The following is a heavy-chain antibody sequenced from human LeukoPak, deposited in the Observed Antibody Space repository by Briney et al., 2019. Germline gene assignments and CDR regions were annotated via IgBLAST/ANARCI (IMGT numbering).Heavy chain of an antibody. D-gene: IGHD3-3*01. J-gene: IGHJ4*02. CDR3: ATPAAFGVVWYYFDY. Sequence: ASVKVSCKASGGTFSSYAISRVRQAPGQGLEWMGGIIPIFGTANYAQKFQGRVTITTDESTSTAYMELSSLRSEETAAYYCATPAAFGVVWYYFDYWGQGTLVTVSS. V-gene: IGHV1-69*05. CDR2: IIPIFGTA. CDR1: GGTFSSYA.